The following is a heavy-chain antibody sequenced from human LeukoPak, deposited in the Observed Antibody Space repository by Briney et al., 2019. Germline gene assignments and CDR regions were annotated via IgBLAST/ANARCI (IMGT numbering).Heavy chain of an antibody. Sequence: PGGSLRLSCAASGFTFSDYTMNWVRQAPGKGLEWVSYISSSGSTIYYADSVKGRFTISRDNAKNSLYLQMNSLRAEDTAVYYCARWGLGYFDYYGMDVWGQGTTVTVSS. V-gene: IGHV3-11*01. D-gene: IGHD3-9*01. CDR3: ARWGLGYFDYYGMDV. CDR2: ISSSGSTI. J-gene: IGHJ6*02. CDR1: GFTFSDYT.